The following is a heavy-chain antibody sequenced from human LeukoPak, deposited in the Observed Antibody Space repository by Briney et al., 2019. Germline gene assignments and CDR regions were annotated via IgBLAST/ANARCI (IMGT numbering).Heavy chain of an antibody. CDR2: INHSGST. CDR1: GGSFSGYY. J-gene: IGHJ4*02. Sequence: SETLSLTCAVYGGSFSGYYWSWIPQPPGKGLEWIGEINHSGSTNYNPSLKSRVTISVDTSKNQFSLKLSSVTAADTAVYYCARGGGLRSLPYWGQGTLVTVSS. D-gene: IGHD4-17*01. V-gene: IGHV4-34*01. CDR3: ARGGGLRSLPY.